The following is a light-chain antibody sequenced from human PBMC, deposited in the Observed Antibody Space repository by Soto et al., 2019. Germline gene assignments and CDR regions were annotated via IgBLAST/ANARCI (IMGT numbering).Light chain of an antibody. V-gene: IGKV1-5*01. J-gene: IGKJ2*01. CDR1: RSISDS. CDR2: DAS. CDR3: QHYTISPYT. Sequence: DIQMTQSPSSLSASVGDRVTITCRASRSISDSLAWFQQKPGRAPNLLIFDASSLQSGVPSRFSGSGSGTDFTLTISILQHDDFATYYYQHYTISPYTFGQGTKLDIK.